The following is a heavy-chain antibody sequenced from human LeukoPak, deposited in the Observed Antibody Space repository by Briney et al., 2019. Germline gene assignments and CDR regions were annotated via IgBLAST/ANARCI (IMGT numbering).Heavy chain of an antibody. D-gene: IGHD4-17*01. CDR2: IYPGDSDT. Sequence: GESLEISCQGSGYSFTSYWIGWVRPVPGKGLEGVGIIYPGDSDTRYSPSFQGQVTISADKSISTAYLQWSSLKASDTAMYYCASPYYYGDFDAFDIWGQGTMVTVSS. CDR1: GYSFTSYW. CDR3: ASPYYYGDFDAFDI. V-gene: IGHV5-51*01. J-gene: IGHJ3*02.